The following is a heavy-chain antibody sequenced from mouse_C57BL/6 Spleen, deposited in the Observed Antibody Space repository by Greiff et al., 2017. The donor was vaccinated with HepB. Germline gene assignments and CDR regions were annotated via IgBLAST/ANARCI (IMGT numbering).Heavy chain of an antibody. Sequence: EVQLQQSGPELVKPGASVKIPCKASGYTFTDYNMDWVKQSHGKSLEWIGDINPNNGGSIYNQKFKGKATLTVDKSSSTAYMELRSLTSEDTAVYYCARAYDYGGAPWFAYWGQGTLVTVSA. J-gene: IGHJ3*01. CDR1: GYTFTDYN. CDR3: ARAYDYGGAPWFAY. V-gene: IGHV1-18*01. D-gene: IGHD2-4*01. CDR2: INPNNGGS.